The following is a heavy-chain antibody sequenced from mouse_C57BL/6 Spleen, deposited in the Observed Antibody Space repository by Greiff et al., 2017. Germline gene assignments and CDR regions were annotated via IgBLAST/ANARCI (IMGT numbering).Heavy chain of an antibody. V-gene: IGHV5-6*01. J-gene: IGHJ4*01. CDR3: ARRTTVVATDYAMDY. CDR2: ISSGGSYT. Sequence: EVQLVESGGDLVKPGGSLKLSCAASGFTFSSYGMSWVRQTPDKRLEWVATISSGGSYTYYPDSVKGRFTISRDNAKNNLYLQMSSLKSEDTAMYYCARRTTVVATDYAMDYWGQGTSDTVSS. D-gene: IGHD1-1*01. CDR1: GFTFSSYG.